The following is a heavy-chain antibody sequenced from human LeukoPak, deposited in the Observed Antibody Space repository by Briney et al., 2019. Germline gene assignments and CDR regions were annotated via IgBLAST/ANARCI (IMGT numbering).Heavy chain of an antibody. D-gene: IGHD4-17*01. CDR2: IYSGGST. Sequence: GGPLRLSGAASGFTFSNYAMSWVRQAPVKGREWVSVIYSGGSTYYADSVKGRFTISRDNSKNTLYLQMNSLRAEDTAVYYCARESTVTDYDAFDIWGQGTMVTVSS. V-gene: IGHV3-66*01. CDR3: ARESTVTDYDAFDI. CDR1: GFTFSNYA. J-gene: IGHJ3*02.